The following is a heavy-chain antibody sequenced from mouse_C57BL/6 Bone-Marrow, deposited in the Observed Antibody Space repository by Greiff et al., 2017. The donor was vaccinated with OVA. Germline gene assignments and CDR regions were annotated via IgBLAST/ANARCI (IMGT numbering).Heavy chain of an antibody. Sequence: VKLVESGAELARPGASVKLSCKASGYTFTSYGISWVKQRTGQGLEWIGEIYPRSGNTYYNEKFKGKATLTADKYSSTAYMELRSLTSEDSAVYFCSTYYSNYYFDYWGQGTTLTVSS. J-gene: IGHJ2*01. V-gene: IGHV1-81*01. D-gene: IGHD2-5*01. CDR3: STYYSNYYFDY. CDR2: IYPRSGNT. CDR1: GYTFTSYG.